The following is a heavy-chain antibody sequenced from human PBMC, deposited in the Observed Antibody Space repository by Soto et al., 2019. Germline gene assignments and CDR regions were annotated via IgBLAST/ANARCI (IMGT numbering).Heavy chain of an antibody. CDR1: WGSFSGYY. V-gene: IGHV4-34*01. CDR3: ARGECSSNYCFTRWALDI. D-gene: IGHD2-2*01. Sequence: PSETVSLTCAVYWGSFSGYYWTCIRQIPGKGLEWVGEINHSGSTNYNPSLKSRVSISADTSKKQFSLNLTSVTAADKAVYYCARGECSSNYCFTRWALDIWAQGTVVTVSS. CDR2: INHSGST. J-gene: IGHJ4*03.